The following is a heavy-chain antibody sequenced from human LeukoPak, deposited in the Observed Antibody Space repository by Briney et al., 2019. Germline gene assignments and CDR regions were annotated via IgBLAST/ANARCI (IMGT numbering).Heavy chain of an antibody. D-gene: IGHD6-19*01. Sequence: GGSLRLSCAASGFTFSDYNMGWMRQAPGEGLEWVSYNRNSDNNMIYADAVKGRFTISRDNAKYSLYLQMNSLRAEDTAVYYCARRIAGDGSHAFDIWGQGTMVTVSS. CDR2: NRNSDNNM. CDR1: GFTFSDYN. CDR3: ARRIAGDGSHAFDI. J-gene: IGHJ3*02. V-gene: IGHV3-11*01.